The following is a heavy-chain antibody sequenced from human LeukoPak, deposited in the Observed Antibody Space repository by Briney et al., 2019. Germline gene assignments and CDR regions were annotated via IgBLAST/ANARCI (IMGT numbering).Heavy chain of an antibody. Sequence: PGGSLRLSCAASGFTFSSYAMSWVRQAPGEGLEWVSAISGSGGSTYYADSVKGRFTISRDNSKNTLYLQMNSLRAEDTAVYYCAKLQKGVVIIGFDYWGQGTLVTVSS. D-gene: IGHD3-3*01. CDR2: ISGSGGST. V-gene: IGHV3-23*01. CDR3: AKLQKGVVIIGFDY. J-gene: IGHJ4*02. CDR1: GFTFSSYA.